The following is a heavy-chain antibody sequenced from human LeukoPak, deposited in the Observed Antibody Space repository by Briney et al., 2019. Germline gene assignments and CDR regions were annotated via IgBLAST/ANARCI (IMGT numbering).Heavy chain of an antibody. CDR1: GFTFSSYA. CDR2: ISVSGGST. J-gene: IGHJ4*02. Sequence: GRSLRLSCAASGFTFSSYAMSWVRQAPGKGLEWVSVISVSGGSTYYADSVKGRFTISRDNSKNTLYLQMNSLRVEDTAVYYCAKGGGATVPFDNWGQGTLVTVSS. D-gene: IGHD4-11*01. CDR3: AKGGGATVPFDN. V-gene: IGHV3-23*01.